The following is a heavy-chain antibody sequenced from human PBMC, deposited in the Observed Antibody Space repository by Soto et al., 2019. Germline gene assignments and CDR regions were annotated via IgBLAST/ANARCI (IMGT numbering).Heavy chain of an antibody. V-gene: IGHV2-5*02. Sequence: QITLNESGPTLAKPTHTLTLTCTFSGFSLSTSGVGVGWIRQPPGKALEWLALIYWDDDKRYSPSLKSRLTITKDTSKNQVVLTMTNMDPVDTATYYCAHRPPDLKYFQHWGQGTLVTVSS. CDR2: IYWDDDK. CDR3: AHRPPDLKYFQH. CDR1: GFSLSTSGVG. J-gene: IGHJ1*01.